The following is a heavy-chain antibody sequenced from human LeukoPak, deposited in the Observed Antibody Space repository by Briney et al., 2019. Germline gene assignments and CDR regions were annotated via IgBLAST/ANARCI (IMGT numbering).Heavy chain of an antibody. CDR3: ARDCSGGSCNWYYFDS. Sequence: PGGSLRLSCAASGFIFSSHWMSWVRQAPGKGLEWVANINKDGSEKYYVDSVKGRFTISRDNAKNSLYLQMNSLRSDDTAVYFCARDCSGGSCNWYYFDSWGQGTLVTVSS. CDR2: INKDGSEK. V-gene: IGHV3-7*03. J-gene: IGHJ4*02. D-gene: IGHD2-15*01. CDR1: GFIFSSHW.